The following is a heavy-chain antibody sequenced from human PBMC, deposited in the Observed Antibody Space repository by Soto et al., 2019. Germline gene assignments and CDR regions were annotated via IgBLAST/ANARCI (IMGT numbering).Heavy chain of an antibody. J-gene: IGHJ4*02. V-gene: IGHV1-24*01. D-gene: IGHD6-6*01. CDR3: ATGILAARLRSFAY. CDR2: FDPEDGET. Sequence: ASVKVSCKVSGYTLTELSMHWVRQAPGKGLEWMGGFDPEDGETIYAQKFQGRVTMTEDTSTDTAYMELSSLRSEDTAVYYCATGILAARLRSFAYWGQGTLVTVYS. CDR1: GYTLTELS.